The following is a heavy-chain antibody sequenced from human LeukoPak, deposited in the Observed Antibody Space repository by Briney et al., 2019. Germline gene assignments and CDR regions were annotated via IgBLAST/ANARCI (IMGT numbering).Heavy chain of an antibody. CDR1: GGSISSYY. Sequence: PSETLSLTCTVSGGSISSYYLSWIRQPAGKGLEWIGRIYTSGSTNYNPSLKSRVTMSVDTSKNQFSLKLSSVTAADTAVYYCAREVAATRFYYYYYYMDVWGKGTTVTVSS. D-gene: IGHD6-13*01. V-gene: IGHV4-4*07. CDR3: AREVAATRFYYYYYYMDV. J-gene: IGHJ6*03. CDR2: IYTSGST.